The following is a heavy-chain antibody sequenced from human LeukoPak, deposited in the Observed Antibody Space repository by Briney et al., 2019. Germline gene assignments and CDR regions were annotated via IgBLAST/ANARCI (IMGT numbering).Heavy chain of an antibody. Sequence: ASVKVSCKASGYTFTSYAMNWVRQAPGQGLEWMGWINTNTGNPTYAQGFTGRFVFSLDTSVSTAYLQISSLKAADTAVYYLSRAGCNSTSCYEAPYNWFDPGGQGTLVTVSS. V-gene: IGHV7-4-1*02. CDR1: GYTFTSYA. D-gene: IGHD2-2*01. CDR3: SRAGCNSTSCYEAPYNWFDP. CDR2: INTNTGNP. J-gene: IGHJ5*02.